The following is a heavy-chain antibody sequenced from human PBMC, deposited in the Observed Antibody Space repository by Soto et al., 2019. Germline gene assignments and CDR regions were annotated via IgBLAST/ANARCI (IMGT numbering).Heavy chain of an antibody. V-gene: IGHV3-33*05. Sequence: VAVISYDGSNKYYADSVKGRFTISRDNAKNSLYLQMNSLRAEDTAVYYCARWGVITSNYWGQGTLVTVSS. J-gene: IGHJ4*02. CDR2: ISYDGSNK. D-gene: IGHD3-10*01. CDR3: ARWGVITSNY.